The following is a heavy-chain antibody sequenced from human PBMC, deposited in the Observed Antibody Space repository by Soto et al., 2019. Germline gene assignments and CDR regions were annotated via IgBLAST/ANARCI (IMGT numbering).Heavy chain of an antibody. D-gene: IGHD1-1*01. V-gene: IGHV3-48*01. Sequence: GGSLRLSCAASGFTFSSYSMNWVRQAPGKGLEWVSYISSSSSTIYYADSVKGRFTISRDNAKNSLYLQMNSLRAEDTAVYYCARDSRQLYYYYYMDVWGKGTTVTVSS. J-gene: IGHJ6*03. CDR3: ARDSRQLYYYYYMDV. CDR1: GFTFSSYS. CDR2: ISSSSSTI.